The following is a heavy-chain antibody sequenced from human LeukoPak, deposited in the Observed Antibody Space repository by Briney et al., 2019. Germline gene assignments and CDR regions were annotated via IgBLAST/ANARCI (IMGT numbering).Heavy chain of an antibody. CDR1: GYTITSYA. V-gene: IGHV1-3*01. Sequence: ASVKVSCKASGYTITSYAIHWVRQAPGQRLEWMGWINGDNGNTKYSQKFQGRVTITGDASATTAYMELSSLRSEDTAVYFCARGGRLLWFGEFDYWGQGTLVTVSS. CDR2: INGDNGNT. CDR3: ARGGRLLWFGEFDY. D-gene: IGHD3-10*01. J-gene: IGHJ4*02.